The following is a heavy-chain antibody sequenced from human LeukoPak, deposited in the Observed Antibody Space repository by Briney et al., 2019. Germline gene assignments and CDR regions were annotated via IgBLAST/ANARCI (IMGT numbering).Heavy chain of an antibody. Sequence: SETLSLTCTVSGGSISNYYWSWIRQPPGKGLEWIGYIYYSGSTNYNPSLKSRVTISVDTSKNQFSLKLSSVTAADTAVYYCARVGGTNYYYYGMDVWGQGTTVTVSS. CDR2: IYYSGST. CDR3: ARVGGTNYYYYGMDV. CDR1: GGSISNYY. V-gene: IGHV4-59*01. D-gene: IGHD1-26*01. J-gene: IGHJ6*02.